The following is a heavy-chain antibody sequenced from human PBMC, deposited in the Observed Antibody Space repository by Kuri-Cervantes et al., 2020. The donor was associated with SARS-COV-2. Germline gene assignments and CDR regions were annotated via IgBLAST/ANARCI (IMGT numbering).Heavy chain of an antibody. CDR3: TTSYCSGGSCSYNYYYYGMDV. CDR1: GFTFSNAW. Sequence: GESLKISCAASGFTFSNAWMSWVRQAPGKGLEWVGRIKSKTDGGTTDYAAPVKGRFTISRDDSKNTLYLQMNSLKTEDTAVYYCTTSYCSGGSCSYNYYYYGMDVWGQATTVTVSS. V-gene: IGHV3-15*01. CDR2: IKSKTDGGTT. D-gene: IGHD2-15*01. J-gene: IGHJ6*02.